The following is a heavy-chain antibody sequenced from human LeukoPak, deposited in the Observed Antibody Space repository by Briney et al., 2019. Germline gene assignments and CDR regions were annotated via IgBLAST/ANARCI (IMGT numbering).Heavy chain of an antibody. CDR3: ARAHLRARFMRAPGLDAFDI. V-gene: IGHV4-59*08. J-gene: IGHJ3*02. CDR1: GGSISSYY. Sequence: SETLSLTCTVSGGSISSYYWSWIRQPPRKGLQWIGYIHYTGSTNYNPSLKSRVTISVNTSKNQFSLKLSSVTAADTAVYYCARAHLRARFMRAPGLDAFDIWGQGTMVTVSS. D-gene: IGHD1-26*01. CDR2: IHYTGST.